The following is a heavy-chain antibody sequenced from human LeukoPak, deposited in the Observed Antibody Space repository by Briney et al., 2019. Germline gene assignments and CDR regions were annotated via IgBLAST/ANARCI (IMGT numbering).Heavy chain of an antibody. CDR3: AREGVANWFDP. D-gene: IGHD3-3*01. V-gene: IGHV3-48*03. CDR2: ISSSGSTI. CDR1: GFTFSSYE. J-gene: IGHJ5*02. Sequence: GSLRLSCAASGFTFSSYEMNWVRQAPGKGLEWVSYISSSGSTIYYADSVKGRFTISRDNAKNSLYLQMNSLRAEDTAVYYCAREGVANWFDPWGQGTLVTVSS.